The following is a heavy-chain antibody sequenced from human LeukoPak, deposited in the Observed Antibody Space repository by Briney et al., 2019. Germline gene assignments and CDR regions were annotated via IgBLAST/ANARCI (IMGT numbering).Heavy chain of an antibody. D-gene: IGHD2-15*01. CDR1: GFIFSNYA. CDR2: ITGSGGDS. V-gene: IGHV3-23*01. J-gene: IGHJ4*02. Sequence: GGSLRLSCKASGFIFSNYAMSWVRQAPGKGLEWVSIITGSGGDSYYTDSVKGRFTLSRDNSKNTLFLQMNSLRAEDTAVYYCAKDLGYCSGGSCPQLDYWGQGTLVTVSS. CDR3: AKDLGYCSGGSCPQLDY.